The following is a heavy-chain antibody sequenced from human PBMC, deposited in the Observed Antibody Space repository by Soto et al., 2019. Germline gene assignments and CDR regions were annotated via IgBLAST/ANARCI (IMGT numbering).Heavy chain of an antibody. J-gene: IGHJ4*02. Sequence: QVQMVQSGAEVKKPGSSVKVSCKASGGTFSRNAINWVRQAPGQGLEWMGGIIPLFGTTNYVQNFEGRVTINADEPTNTAYMELSRLRSEDTAVYYCARDGAVMVTTSYFDYWGQGTLVSVSS. CDR3: ARDGAVMVTTSYFDY. CDR1: GGTFSRNA. D-gene: IGHD4-17*01. CDR2: IIPLFGTT. V-gene: IGHV1-69*12.